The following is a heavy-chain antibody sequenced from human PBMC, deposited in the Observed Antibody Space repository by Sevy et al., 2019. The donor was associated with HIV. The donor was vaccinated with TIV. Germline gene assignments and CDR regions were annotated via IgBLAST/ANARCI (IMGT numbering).Heavy chain of an antibody. V-gene: IGHV4-4*07. Sequence: SETLSLTCTVSADSISSFYWSWVRQPAGKGLEWLGRIYFGGSPNYNPSLKSRVTMSLDTSENQVSLKVSSVTAADTAVYYCATAYKWNDAMHTWGQGTLVTVSS. CDR3: ATAYKWNDAMHT. CDR2: IYFGGSP. CDR1: ADSISSFY. J-gene: IGHJ4*02. D-gene: IGHD1-1*01.